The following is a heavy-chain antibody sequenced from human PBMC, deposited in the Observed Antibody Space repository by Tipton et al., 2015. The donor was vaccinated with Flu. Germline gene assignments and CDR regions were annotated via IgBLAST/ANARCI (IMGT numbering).Heavy chain of an antibody. CDR2: IYPDDSDT. CDR3: ARLPPGSYYDTSGFYRSYFDY. V-gene: IGHV5-51*01. D-gene: IGHD3-22*01. CDR1: RFNFRTYW. J-gene: IGHJ4*02. Sequence: QLVQSGPEVKKPGESLKISCKGSRFNFRTYWIGWVRQVPGKGLEWVGIIYPDDSDTRYSPSFHGQVTISADKSISTAYMQWNSLKASDTAMYYCARLPPGSYYDTSGFYRSYFDYWGQGTQVTVSS.